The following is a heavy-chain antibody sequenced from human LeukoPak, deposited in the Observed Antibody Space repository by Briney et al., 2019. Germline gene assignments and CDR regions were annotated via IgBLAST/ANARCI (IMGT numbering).Heavy chain of an antibody. D-gene: IGHD3-22*01. CDR1: GGSISSFY. CDR2: IYAGGST. J-gene: IGHJ4*02. V-gene: IGHV4-4*07. Sequence: SETLSLTCAVSGGSISSFYLSWIRQPAGKGLEWIGRIYAGGSTNYNPSLKSRVTMSLDTSKNQFSLKLSSVTAADTAVYYCARGASSGYYYNWGQGTLVTVSS. CDR3: ARGASSGYYYN.